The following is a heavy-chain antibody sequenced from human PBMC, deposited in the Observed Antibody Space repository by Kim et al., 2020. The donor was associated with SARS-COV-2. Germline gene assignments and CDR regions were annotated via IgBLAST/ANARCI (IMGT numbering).Heavy chain of an antibody. J-gene: IGHJ6*02. V-gene: IGHV3-53*04. CDR3: ARDLNYYGIDV. CDR2: ST. Sequence: STYYADSGKGRFTIARHNSKNTLYLQMNSRRAEDTAVYYCARDLNYYGIDVWGQGTTVTVSS.